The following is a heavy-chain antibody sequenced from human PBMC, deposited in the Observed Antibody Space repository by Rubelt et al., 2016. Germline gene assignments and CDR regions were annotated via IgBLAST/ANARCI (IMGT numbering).Heavy chain of an antibody. CDR2: ISGSGGST. Sequence: PGGSLRLSCAASGFTFSSYAMSWVRQAPGKGLEWVSAISGSGGSTYYADSVKGRFTISRDNSKNTLYLQMNSLRAEDTAVYYCARDLSSGSHPLDYWGQGTLVTVSS. D-gene: IGHD1-26*01. V-gene: IGHV3-23*01. J-gene: IGHJ4*02. CDR3: ARDLSSGSHPLDY. CDR1: GFTFSSYA.